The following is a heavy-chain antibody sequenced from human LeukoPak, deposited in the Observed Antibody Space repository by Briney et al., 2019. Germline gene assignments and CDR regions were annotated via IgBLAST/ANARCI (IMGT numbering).Heavy chain of an antibody. D-gene: IGHD6-6*01. CDR3: TRYSSSSGGPSYYLDY. Sequence: PGGSLRLSCAASGFTLRNYWMHWVRQVPGRGLVWVSRISGDGSVTNYADSVKGRFTISRDNAKNTVYLQINNLRAEDTAVYFCTRYSSSSGGPSYYLDYWGQGTLVTVSS. CDR1: GFTLRNYW. J-gene: IGHJ4*02. CDR2: ISGDGSVT. V-gene: IGHV3-74*01.